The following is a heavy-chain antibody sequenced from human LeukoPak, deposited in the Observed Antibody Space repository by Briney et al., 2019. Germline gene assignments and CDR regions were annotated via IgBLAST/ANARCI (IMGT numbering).Heavy chain of an antibody. J-gene: IGHJ4*02. CDR1: GFTFNEHY. CDR2: INSDGSSI. CDR3: ARAMTYDSTGYYFDY. V-gene: IGHV3-74*01. D-gene: IGHD3-22*01. Sequence: PGGSLRLSCATSGFTFNEHYLGWVRQAPGKGLVWVSRINSDGSSISYADSVKGRFTISRDNAKNTLYLQMNNLRAEDTAVYYCARAMTYDSTGYYFDYWGQGTLVTVSS.